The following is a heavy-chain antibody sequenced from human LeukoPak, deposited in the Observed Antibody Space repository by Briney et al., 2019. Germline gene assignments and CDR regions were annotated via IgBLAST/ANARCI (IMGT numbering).Heavy chain of an antibody. J-gene: IGHJ4*02. CDR2: I. D-gene: IGHD6-13*01. CDR3: ARGTIAAADIDY. V-gene: IGHV3-69-1*01. Sequence: PGRSLRLSCAASGFTFDDYAMSWVRQAPGKGLEWVSSIVKGRFTISRDNAKNSLYLQMNSLRAEDTAVYYCARGTIAAADIDYWGQGTLVTVSS. CDR1: GFTFDDYA.